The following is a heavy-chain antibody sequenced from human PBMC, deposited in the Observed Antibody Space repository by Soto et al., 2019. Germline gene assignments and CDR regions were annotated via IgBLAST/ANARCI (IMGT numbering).Heavy chain of an antibody. J-gene: IGHJ5*02. CDR1: GGSISRSSYY. CDR3: ARDPPSGALNWFDP. Sequence: QLQLQESGPGLVKPSETLSLTCTVSGGSISRSSYYWGWIRQPPGKGLERIGSIYYSGSTYYNPTLKSRVTISVDTSKNPYSLKLSSVTAADTAVYYCARDPPSGALNWFDPWRKGTLVTVSS. CDR2: IYYSGST. D-gene: IGHD3-3*01. V-gene: IGHV4-39*02.